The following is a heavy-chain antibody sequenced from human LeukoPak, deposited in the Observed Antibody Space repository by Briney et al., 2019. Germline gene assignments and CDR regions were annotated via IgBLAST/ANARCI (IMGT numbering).Heavy chain of an antibody. D-gene: IGHD5-18*01. V-gene: IGHV4-39*01. CDR2: LYYSGST. Sequence: NPSETLSLTCTVSGGSISSSSYYWGWIRQPPGKGLEWIGTLYYSGSTYYNPSLKSRVSISVDTSKNQFSLKLSSVTAADTAVYFCARGVSLGLNSYGFCNYWGQGTLVTVSS. J-gene: IGHJ4*02. CDR1: GGSISSSSYY. CDR3: ARGVSLGLNSYGFCNY.